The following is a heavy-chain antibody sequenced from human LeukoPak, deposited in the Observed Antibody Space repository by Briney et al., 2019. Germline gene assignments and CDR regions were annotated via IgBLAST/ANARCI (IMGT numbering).Heavy chain of an antibody. D-gene: IGHD3-22*01. CDR3: ARDGYYYDSSGALDY. CDR1: GGTFSSYT. CDR2: IIPILGIA. Sequence: SVKVSCKASGGTFSSYTISWVRQAPGQGLEWMGRIIPILGIANYAQKFQGRVTITADKSTSTAYMELSSLRSEDTAVYCCARDGYYYDSSGALDYWGQGTLVTVSS. J-gene: IGHJ4*02. V-gene: IGHV1-69*04.